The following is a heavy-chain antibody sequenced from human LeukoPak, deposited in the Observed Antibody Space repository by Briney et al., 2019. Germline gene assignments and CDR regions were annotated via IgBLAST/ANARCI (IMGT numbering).Heavy chain of an antibody. D-gene: IGHD3-22*01. V-gene: IGHV4-59*01. J-gene: IGHJ4*02. Sequence: PSETLSLTCTVSGGSISSYYWSWIRQPPGKGLEWIGYIYYSGSTNYSPSLKSRVTISVDTSKNQFSLKLSSVTAADTAVYYCARGRGYDSSGPSHFDYWGQGTLVTVSS. CDR3: ARGRGYDSSGPSHFDY. CDR2: IYYSGST. CDR1: GGSISSYY.